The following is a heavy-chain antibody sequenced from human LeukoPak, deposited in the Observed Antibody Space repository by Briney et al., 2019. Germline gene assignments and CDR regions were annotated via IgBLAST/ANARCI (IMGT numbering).Heavy chain of an antibody. V-gene: IGHV4-59*08. Sequence: PSETLSLTCTVSGGSISSYYWSWIRQPPGKGLEWSGHFYYSGSTSTSYNPSLKSRVAMSVDPSRNQFSLRLTSVTAADTAVYYCARGMELELREWDYWGQGTLVTVSS. CDR3: ARGMELELREWDY. CDR1: GGSISSYY. CDR2: FYYSGSTST. J-gene: IGHJ4*02. D-gene: IGHD1-7*01.